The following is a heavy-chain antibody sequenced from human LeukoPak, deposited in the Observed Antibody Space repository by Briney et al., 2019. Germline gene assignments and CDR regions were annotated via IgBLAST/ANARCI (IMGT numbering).Heavy chain of an antibody. V-gene: IGHV4-59*01. CDR3: ERDYSRGYYYGMDV. Sequence: PSETLSLTCTVSGGSISSYYWSWIRQPPGKGLEWIGYIYYSGSTNYNPSLKSRVTISVDTSKNQFSLKLSSVTAADTAVYYCERDYSRGYYYGMDVWGQGTTVTVSS. D-gene: IGHD2-15*01. CDR2: IYYSGST. J-gene: IGHJ6*02. CDR1: GGSISSYY.